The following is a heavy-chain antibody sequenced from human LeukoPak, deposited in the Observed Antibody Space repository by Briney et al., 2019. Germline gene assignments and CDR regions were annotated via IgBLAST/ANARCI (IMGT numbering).Heavy chain of an antibody. CDR3: ARGGRWIAVAGLAHNWFDP. CDR1: GYTFTGYY. CDR2: INPSNGGT. Sequence: GASVKVSCKASGYTFTGYYMHWVRQAPGQGLQWMGWINPSNGGTKYAQEFQGRVTMTRDTSISTAYMELSRLRSDDTAVYYCARGGRWIAVAGLAHNWFDPWGQGTLVTVSS. D-gene: IGHD6-19*01. V-gene: IGHV1-2*02. J-gene: IGHJ5*02.